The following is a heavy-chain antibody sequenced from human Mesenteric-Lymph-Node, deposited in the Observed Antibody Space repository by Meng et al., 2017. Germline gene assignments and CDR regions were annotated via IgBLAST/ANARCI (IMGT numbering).Heavy chain of an antibody. V-gene: IGHV4-31*01. Sequence: LRLSCTVSGGSISSGGYYWSWIRQHPGKGLEWIGYIYYSGSTYYNPSLKSLVTISVDTSKNQFSLKLSSVTAADTAVYYCARAPHTYYYDSSGYYHPGGWFDPWGQGTLVTVSS. CDR1: GGSISSGGYY. D-gene: IGHD3-22*01. CDR2: IYYSGST. J-gene: IGHJ5*02. CDR3: ARAPHTYYYDSSGYYHPGGWFDP.